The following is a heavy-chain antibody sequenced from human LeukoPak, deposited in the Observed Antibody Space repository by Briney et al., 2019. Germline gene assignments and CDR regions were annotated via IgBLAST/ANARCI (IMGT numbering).Heavy chain of an antibody. CDR2: IRYDGSNK. CDR1: GFTFSSYC. J-gene: IGHJ4*02. D-gene: IGHD6-13*01. V-gene: IGHV3-33*01. CDR3: ARAGQLWDY. Sequence: GGSLRLSCAASGFTFSSYCMPWLRQAPHKGLESLAVIRYDGSNKYYADPVKARFTISRDNYKHTLYLQMNSLRAEDTAVYSCARAGQLWDYWGQGTLVTIFS.